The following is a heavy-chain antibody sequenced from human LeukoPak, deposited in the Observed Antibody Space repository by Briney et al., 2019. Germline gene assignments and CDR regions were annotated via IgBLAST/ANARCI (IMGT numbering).Heavy chain of an antibody. Sequence: GGSLRLSCTASGFTFSNAWMSWARQAPGKGLEWVSAISASGGRTYYADSVEGRFTISRDNSKNTLYLQMNSLRAEDTAVYYCVSPGVLQRQMYGEYYYGMDVWGQGTTVTVSS. D-gene: IGHD4-11*01. V-gene: IGHV3-23*01. CDR2: ISASGGRT. CDR1: GFTFSNAW. CDR3: VSPGVLQRQMYGEYYYGMDV. J-gene: IGHJ6*02.